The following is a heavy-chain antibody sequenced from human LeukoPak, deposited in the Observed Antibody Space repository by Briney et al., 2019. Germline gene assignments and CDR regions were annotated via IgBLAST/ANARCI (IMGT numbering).Heavy chain of an antibody. CDR1: GGSFSGYY. V-gene: IGHV4-34*01. CDR2: INHSGST. D-gene: IGHD4-11*01. CDR3: ARAPTVNSWHKPYYYYMDV. Sequence: PSETLSLTCAVYGGSFSGYYWSWIRQPPGKGLEWIGEINHSGSTNYNPSLKSRVTISVDTSKNQFSLKLSSVTDADTAVYYCARAPTVNSWHKPYYYYMDVWGKGTTVTVSS. J-gene: IGHJ6*03.